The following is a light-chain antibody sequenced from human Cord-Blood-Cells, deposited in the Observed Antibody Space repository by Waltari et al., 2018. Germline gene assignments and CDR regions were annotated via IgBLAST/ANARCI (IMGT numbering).Light chain of an antibody. V-gene: IGLV2-8*01. CDR2: EVS. CDR1: SSDVGGYNY. Sequence: QSALTHPPSASGSPGQSVTISCPGTSSDVGGYNYVPWYQQHPGKAPKLMIYEVSKRPSGVPDRFSGSKSGNTASLTVSGLQAEDEADYYCSSYAGSNNLVFGGGTKLTVL. J-gene: IGLJ2*01. CDR3: SSYAGSNNLV.